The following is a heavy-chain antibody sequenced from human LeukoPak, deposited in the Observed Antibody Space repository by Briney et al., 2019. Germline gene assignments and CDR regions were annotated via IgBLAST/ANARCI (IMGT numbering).Heavy chain of an antibody. V-gene: IGHV4-59*12. J-gene: IGHJ2*01. D-gene: IGHD3-22*01. CDR1: GGSISSYY. CDR2: IYYSGST. Sequence: SETLSLTCTVSGGSISSYYWSWIRQPPGKGLEWIGYIYYSGSTNYNPSLKSRVTISVDTSKNQFSLKLSSVTAAGTAVYYCASQQDSSIWYFDLWGRGTLVTVSS. CDR3: ASQQDSSIWYFDL.